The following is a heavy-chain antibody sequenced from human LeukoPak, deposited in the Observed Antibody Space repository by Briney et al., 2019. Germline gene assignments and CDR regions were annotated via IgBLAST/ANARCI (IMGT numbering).Heavy chain of an antibody. CDR1: GFTFSSYA. D-gene: IGHD5-24*01. V-gene: IGHV3-30-3*01. CDR2: VSYDGSNK. J-gene: IGHJ6*02. CDR3: GRGGWLQSLYYGMDV. Sequence: PGRSLRLSCAASGFTFSSYAMHWVRQAPGKGLEWVAVVSYDGSNKYYADSVKGRFTISRDNSKNTLYLQMNSLRAEDRAVYYGGRGGWLQSLYYGMDVWGQGTTVTVSS.